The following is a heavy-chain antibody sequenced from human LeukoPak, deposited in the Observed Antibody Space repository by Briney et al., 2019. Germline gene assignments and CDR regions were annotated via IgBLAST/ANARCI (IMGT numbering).Heavy chain of an antibody. J-gene: IGHJ5*02. CDR3: ARDPSCTTTTCYGGNNWFDP. CDR1: GYTFNAYY. Sequence: ASVKVSCKASGYTFNAYYMYWVRQAPGQGLEWMGWINPNGSGTNYAQKFQGRVTMTRDTFISTAYMELTRLRSDDTAVYYCARDPSCTTTTCYGGNNWFDPWGQGTLVTVSS. CDR2: INPNGSGT. V-gene: IGHV1-2*02. D-gene: IGHD2-2*01.